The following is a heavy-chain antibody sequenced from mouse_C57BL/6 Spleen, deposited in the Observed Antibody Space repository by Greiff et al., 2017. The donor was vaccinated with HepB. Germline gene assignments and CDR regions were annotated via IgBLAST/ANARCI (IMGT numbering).Heavy chain of an antibody. CDR3: ARLDYGSSGFDY. D-gene: IGHD1-1*01. CDR2: IYPGGGYT. J-gene: IGHJ2*01. V-gene: IGHV1-63*01. Sequence: VQLQQSGAELVRPGTSVKMSCKASGYTFTNYWIGWAKQRPGQGLEWIGDIYPGGGYTNYNEKFKGKATLTADKSSSTAYMQFSSLTSEDSAIYYCARLDYGSSGFDYWGQGTTLTVSS. CDR1: GYTFTNYW.